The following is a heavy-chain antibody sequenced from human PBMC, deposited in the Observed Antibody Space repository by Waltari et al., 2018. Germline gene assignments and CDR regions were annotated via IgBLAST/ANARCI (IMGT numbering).Heavy chain of an antibody. D-gene: IGHD6-19*01. CDR2: MSGTGDYT. Sequence: EVPLLESGGDLEQPGGSLRISCVGPGFNFSTYAMNWVRQAPGKGLEWVSTMSGTGDYTYYADSVKGRFTISRDNSKNTVFLHMNNLRVEDTAIYFCAKDQAEWLVLDGYFDSWGQGTPVTVSS. CDR3: AKDQAEWLVLDGYFDS. J-gene: IGHJ4*02. CDR1: GFNFSTYA. V-gene: IGHV3-23*01.